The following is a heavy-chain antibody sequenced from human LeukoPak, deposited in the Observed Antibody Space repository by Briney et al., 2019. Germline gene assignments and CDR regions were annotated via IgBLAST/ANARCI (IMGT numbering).Heavy chain of an antibody. CDR3: ARVSGSYYGAFDI. CDR1: GFTFSTYW. V-gene: IGHV3-7*01. CDR2: IKADGGEK. Sequence: GGSLRLSCAASGFTFSTYWMNWFRRTPGKGLEWVAKIKADGGEKDHVASVKGRFTISRDNAKNSLYLQMNSLRAEDTAVYYCARVSGSYYGAFDIWGQGTMVTVSS. J-gene: IGHJ3*02. D-gene: IGHD1-26*01.